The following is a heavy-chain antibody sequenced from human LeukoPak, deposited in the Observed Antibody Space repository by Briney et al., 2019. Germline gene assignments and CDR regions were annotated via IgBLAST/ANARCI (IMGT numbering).Heavy chain of an antibody. V-gene: IGHV3-30*18. CDR3: AKAHYYDSSGYGAYNWFDP. CDR2: ISFDGKIS. J-gene: IGHJ5*02. D-gene: IGHD3-22*01. Sequence: PGRSLRLSCAASGFTFNRYGMHWVRQAPGKGLEWVAVISFDGKISYYADSVKGRFIISRDNSKNTLDLQMNSLRAEDTAVYYCAKAHYYDSSGYGAYNWFDPWGQGTLVTVSS. CDR1: GFTFNRYG.